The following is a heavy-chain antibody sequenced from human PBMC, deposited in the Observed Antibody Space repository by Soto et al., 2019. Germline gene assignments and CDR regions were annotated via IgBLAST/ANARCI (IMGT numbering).Heavy chain of an antibody. J-gene: IGHJ6*02. CDR1: GFTFSSYA. CDR2: KSYDGSNK. CDR3: ARDIVATTRGGYYYYGMDV. D-gene: IGHD5-12*01. V-gene: IGHV3-30-3*01. Sequence: QVQLVESGGGVAQPGRSLRLSCAASGFTFSSYAMHWVRQAAGKGLEWVAVKSYDGSNKYYADSVKGRFTISRDNSKNTLYLQMNSLRAEDTAVYYCARDIVATTRGGYYYYGMDVWGQGTTVTVSS.